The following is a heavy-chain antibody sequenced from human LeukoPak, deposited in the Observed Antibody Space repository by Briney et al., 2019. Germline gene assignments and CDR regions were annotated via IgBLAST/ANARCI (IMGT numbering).Heavy chain of an antibody. CDR2: IYYSGST. J-gene: IGHJ4*02. CDR3: ARRRGNTSGFQGYYFDY. CDR1: GGSISSGGYY. V-gene: IGHV4-31*03. Sequence: SEALSLTCTVSGGSISSGGYYWSWIRQHPGKGLEWIGYIYYSGSTYYNPSLKSRVTISVDTSKNQFSLKLSSVTAADTAVYYCARRRGNTSGFQGYYFDYWGQGTLVTVSS. D-gene: IGHD6-19*01.